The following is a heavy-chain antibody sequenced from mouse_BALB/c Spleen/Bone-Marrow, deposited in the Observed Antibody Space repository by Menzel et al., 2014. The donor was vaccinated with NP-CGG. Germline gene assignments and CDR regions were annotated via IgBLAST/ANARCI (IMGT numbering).Heavy chain of an antibody. J-gene: IGHJ3*01. CDR1: GHTFTDYN. V-gene: IGHV1S29*02. CDR3: ARRFITTAAWFAY. D-gene: IGHD1-2*01. CDR2: IYPYNGGT. Sequence: VQLQQPGPELVKPGASVKISCKASGHTFTDYNMHWVKQSHGKSLEWIGYIYPYNGGTGYNQKFKSKATLTVDNSSSAAYMELRSLTSEDSAVYFCARRFITTAAWFAYWGQGTLVTVSA.